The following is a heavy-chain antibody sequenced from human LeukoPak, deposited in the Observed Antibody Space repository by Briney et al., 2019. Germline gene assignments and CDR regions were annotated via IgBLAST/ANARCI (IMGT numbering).Heavy chain of an antibody. CDR1: GYTFTRYD. Sequence: ASVKVSCKASGYTFTRYDFNWVRQATGQGLEWMGWMNPSSGNTGYAQKFQGRVTMTRNTSISTAYMELSSLRSEDTAVYYCARGSFLGTVVVPAADRPNHYYGMDVWGQGTTVTVSS. V-gene: IGHV1-8*01. CDR3: ARGSFLGTVVVPAADRPNHYYGMDV. J-gene: IGHJ6*02. D-gene: IGHD2-2*03. CDR2: MNPSSGNT.